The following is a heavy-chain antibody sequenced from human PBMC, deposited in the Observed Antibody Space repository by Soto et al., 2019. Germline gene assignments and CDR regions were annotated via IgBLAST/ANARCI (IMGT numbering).Heavy chain of an antibody. D-gene: IGHD1-26*01. CDR1: GGSFSSYY. CDR3: ARHRGSGSYYYAFDI. Sequence: PSETLSLTCTVSGGSFSSYYWSWIRQPAGKGLQWIGGIYTSGSTNYNPSLKNRVTMTVDTSNNQFSLMLGSVTAADTAVYYCARHRGSGSYYYAFDIWGQGTMVTVSS. V-gene: IGHV4-4*07. CDR2: IYTSGST. J-gene: IGHJ3*02.